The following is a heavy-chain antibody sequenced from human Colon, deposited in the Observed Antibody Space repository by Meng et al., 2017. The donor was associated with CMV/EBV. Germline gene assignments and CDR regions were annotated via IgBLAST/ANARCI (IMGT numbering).Heavy chain of an antibody. V-gene: IGHV3-21*01. D-gene: IGHD1-26*01. CDR1: GFTFSTYS. Sequence: GASLKISCAASGFTFSTYSMNWVRQAPEKGLEWVSSISPTGIDIYYTDSVKGRFTISRDNAANSLYLQMNSLRDEDTAVYYCACGRSIVGATYIDYWGQGTLVTVSS. J-gene: IGHJ4*02. CDR3: ACGRSIVGATYIDY. CDR2: ISPTGIDI.